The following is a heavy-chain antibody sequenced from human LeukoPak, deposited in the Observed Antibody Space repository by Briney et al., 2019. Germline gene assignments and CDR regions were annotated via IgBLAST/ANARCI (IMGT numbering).Heavy chain of an antibody. J-gene: IGHJ3*02. CDR1: GGSFSGYY. Sequence: SETLSLTCAVYGGSFSGYYWSWIRQPPGKGLEWIGEINHSGSTNYNPSLRSRVTISVDTSKNQFSLKLSSVTAADTAVYYCARDRGSVPNYYDSSGYRAFDIWGQGTMVTVSS. V-gene: IGHV4-34*01. D-gene: IGHD3-22*01. CDR2: INHSGST. CDR3: ARDRGSVPNYYDSSGYRAFDI.